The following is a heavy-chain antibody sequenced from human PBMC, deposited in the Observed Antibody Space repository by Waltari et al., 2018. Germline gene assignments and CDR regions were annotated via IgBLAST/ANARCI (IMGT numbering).Heavy chain of an antibody. Sequence: EVQLVESGGGLVKPGGSLRLSCAASGFTFSSYSMNWVRPAPGKGLEWVSSISSSSSYIYYADSVKGRFTISRDNAKNSLYLQMNSLRAEDTAVYYCARIEYGSGSSDAFDIWGQGTMVTVSS. CDR1: GFTFSSYS. J-gene: IGHJ3*02. D-gene: IGHD3-10*01. CDR2: ISSSSSYI. V-gene: IGHV3-21*01. CDR3: ARIEYGSGSSDAFDI.